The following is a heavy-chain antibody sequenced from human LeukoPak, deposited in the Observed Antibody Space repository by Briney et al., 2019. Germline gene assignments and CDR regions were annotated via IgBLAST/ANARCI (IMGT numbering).Heavy chain of an antibody. D-gene: IGHD3-3*01. V-gene: IGHV3-23*01. Sequence: KPGGSLRLSCAASGFTFSSYAMSWVRQAPGKGLEWVSAISGGGGSTYYADSVKGRFTISRDNAKNSLYLQMNSLRAEDTAVYYCARDKYYDFWSGYCDYWGQGTLVTVSS. CDR1: GFTFSSYA. J-gene: IGHJ4*02. CDR2: ISGGGGST. CDR3: ARDKYYDFWSGYCDY.